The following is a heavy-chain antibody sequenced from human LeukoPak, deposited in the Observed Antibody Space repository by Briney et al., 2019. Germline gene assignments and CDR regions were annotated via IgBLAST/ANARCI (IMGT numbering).Heavy chain of an antibody. CDR2: ISSNGGST. CDR3: AREGYNWNPYYYYYYMDV. Sequence: GGSLRLSCAASGFTFSSYDMHWVRQAPGKGLEYVSAISSNGGSTYYANSVKGRFTISRDNSKNTLYLQMGSLRAEDMAVYYCAREGYNWNPYYYYYYMDVWGKGTTVTVSS. J-gene: IGHJ6*03. D-gene: IGHD1-20*01. V-gene: IGHV3-64*01. CDR1: GFTFSSYD.